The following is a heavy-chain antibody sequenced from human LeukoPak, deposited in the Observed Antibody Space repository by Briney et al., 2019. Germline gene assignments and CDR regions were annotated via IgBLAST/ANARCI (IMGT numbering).Heavy chain of an antibody. D-gene: IGHD2-2*01. Sequence: SETLSLTCAVYGGSFSGYYWSWIRQPPGKGLEWIGETKHTGGTNYNPSLKSRVTISVDTSKNQFSLRLSSVTAADTAVYYCARGWGYCSSTSCYLDYWGQGTLVTVSS. V-gene: IGHV4-34*01. CDR2: TKHTGGT. CDR1: GGSFSGYY. CDR3: ARGWGYCSSTSCYLDY. J-gene: IGHJ4*02.